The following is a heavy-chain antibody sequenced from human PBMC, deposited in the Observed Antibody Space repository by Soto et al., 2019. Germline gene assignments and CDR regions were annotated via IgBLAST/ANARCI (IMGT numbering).Heavy chain of an antibody. D-gene: IGHD2-21*02. Sequence: QVQLVQSGAEVKKPGASVKVSCKASGYTFTSYAMHWVRQAPGQRLEWMGWINAGNGNTKYSQKFQVRVTITRDTSASTVYMELSSLRSEDTAVYYCARSIVVVTAADYWGQGTLVTVSS. J-gene: IGHJ4*02. CDR1: GYTFTSYA. CDR3: ARSIVVVTAADY. V-gene: IGHV1-3*01. CDR2: INAGNGNT.